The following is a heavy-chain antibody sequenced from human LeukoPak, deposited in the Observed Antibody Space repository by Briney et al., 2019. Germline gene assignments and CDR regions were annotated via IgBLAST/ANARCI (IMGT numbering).Heavy chain of an antibody. D-gene: IGHD5-18*01. Sequence: ASVKVSCKASGYTFTGYYMHWVRQAPGQGLEWMGWINPISGGTNYAQKFQGRVTLTRDTSISTTYMELSRLRSDDTAVYYCARDVYSYVPYYFDYWGQGTLVTVSS. CDR1: GYTFTGYY. CDR3: ARDVYSYVPYYFDY. V-gene: IGHV1-2*02. CDR2: INPISGGT. J-gene: IGHJ4*02.